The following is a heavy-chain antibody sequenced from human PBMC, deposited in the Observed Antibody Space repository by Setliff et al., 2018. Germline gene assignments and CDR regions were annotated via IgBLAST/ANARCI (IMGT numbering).Heavy chain of an antibody. J-gene: IGHJ6*03. CDR2: ITYDGSNK. Sequence: PGGSLRLSCAASGFTFSSYAMHWVRQAPGKGLEWVAVITYDGSNKFHADSVRGRFTISRDISKNTLYVQMNSLRPEDTAVYYCARSRYTSRWYEMSAMDVWGKGTTVTVSS. CDR3: ARSRYTSRWYEMSAMDV. D-gene: IGHD6-13*01. V-gene: IGHV3-30*01. CDR1: GFTFSSYA.